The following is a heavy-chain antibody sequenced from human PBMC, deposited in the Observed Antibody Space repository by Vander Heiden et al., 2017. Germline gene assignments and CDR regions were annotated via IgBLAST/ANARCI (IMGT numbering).Heavy chain of an antibody. J-gene: IGHJ4*02. D-gene: IGHD5-12*01. CDR3: AEVGYSGYEFDH. V-gene: IGHV5-51*01. CDR1: GYRFANSW. CDR2: IYPADSDT. Sequence: EVQLVQSGAEVKKPGESLKISCKASGYRFANSWIGWVRQMPGEGLEWMGIIYPADSDTRFSPSFQGQVTISADKSISTAYLQWSSLKASDTAMYYCAEVGYSGYEFDHWGQGTLVTVSS.